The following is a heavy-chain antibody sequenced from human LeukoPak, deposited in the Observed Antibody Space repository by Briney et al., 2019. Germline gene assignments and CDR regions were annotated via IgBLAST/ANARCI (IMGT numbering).Heavy chain of an antibody. Sequence: SETLSLTCTVSGGSISSGDYYWSWIRQPPGKGLEWIGYIYYSGSTYYNPSLKSRVTISVDTSKNQFSLKLSSVTAADTAVYYCARDDYGDSLPWDWGQGTLVTVSS. J-gene: IGHJ4*02. D-gene: IGHD4-17*01. CDR1: GGSISSGDYY. CDR3: ARDDYGDSLPWD. V-gene: IGHV4-30-4*01. CDR2: IYYSGST.